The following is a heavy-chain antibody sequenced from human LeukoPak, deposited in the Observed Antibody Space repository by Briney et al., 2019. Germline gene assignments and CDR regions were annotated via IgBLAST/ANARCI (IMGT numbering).Heavy chain of an antibody. Sequence: ASVKVSCKASGYTFTSYGISWVRQAPGQGLEWMGWINPNSGGTNYAQKFQGRVTMTRDTSISTAYMELSRLRSDDTAVYYCARDILTGYYRPGYFDYWGQGTLVTVSS. CDR1: GYTFTSYG. V-gene: IGHV1-2*02. CDR2: INPNSGGT. D-gene: IGHD3-9*01. CDR3: ARDILTGYYRPGYFDY. J-gene: IGHJ4*02.